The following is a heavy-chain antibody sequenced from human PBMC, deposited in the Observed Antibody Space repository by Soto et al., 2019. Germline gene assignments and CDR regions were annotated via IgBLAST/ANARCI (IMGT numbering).Heavy chain of an antibody. CDR1: GGSISNNDW. CDR3: SMTYHYDSSGYLYYFDY. D-gene: IGHD3-22*01. CDR2: MFHSGST. J-gene: IGHJ4*02. Sequence: SETLSLTCAVSGGSISNNDWWTWLRQPPGKGLEWIAEMFHSGSTNYNPSLKSRVTISVDKSKNQFSLKLSSVTAADTSVYFCSMTYHYDSSGYLYYFDYRGQGILVTVSS. V-gene: IGHV4-4*02.